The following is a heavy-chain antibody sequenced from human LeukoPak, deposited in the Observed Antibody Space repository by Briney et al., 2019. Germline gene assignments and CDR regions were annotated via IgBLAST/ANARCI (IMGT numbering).Heavy chain of an antibody. CDR1: RFTFSSYA. D-gene: IGHD4-17*01. CDR2: ISYDGSNK. Sequence: PGGSLRLSCAASRFTFSSYAIHWVRQPPGKGLEWVALISYDGSNKYYGDSVKGRFTISRDNSKNTLYLQMNSLRAEDTAVYYCAKDLLYGDYASFDYWGQGTLVTVSS. CDR3: AKDLLYGDYASFDY. J-gene: IGHJ4*02. V-gene: IGHV3-30-3*01.